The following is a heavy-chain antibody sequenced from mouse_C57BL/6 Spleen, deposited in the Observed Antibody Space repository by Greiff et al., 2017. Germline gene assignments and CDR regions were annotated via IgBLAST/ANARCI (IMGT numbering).Heavy chain of an antibody. D-gene: IGHD2-4*01. CDR2: IYPGAGDT. V-gene: IGHV1-80*01. Sequence: VQLQQSGAELVKPGASVTISCKASGYAFSSYWMNWVKQRPGKGLEWIGQIYPGAGDTNYNGKFKGKATLTADKSSSTAYMQLSSLTSEDSAVYFCARTGDYDRFAYWGQGTLVTVSA. CDR1: GYAFSSYW. J-gene: IGHJ3*01. CDR3: ARTGDYDRFAY.